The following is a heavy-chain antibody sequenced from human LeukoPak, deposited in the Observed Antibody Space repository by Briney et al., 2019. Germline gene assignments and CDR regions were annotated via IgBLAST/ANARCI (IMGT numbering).Heavy chain of an antibody. J-gene: IGHJ4*02. CDR2: IDYSGST. V-gene: IGHV4-39*01. CDR1: GGSISSSSYN. CDR3: ARLPAPFGALYYFDF. Sequence: SETLSLTCTVSGGSISSSSYNWGWIRQPPGKGLEWIGSIDYSGSTYYNPSLKSRITISVDTSKNQFSLRLRSVTAADTAVYYCARLPAPFGALYYFDFWGQGTLVTVSS. D-gene: IGHD3-16*01.